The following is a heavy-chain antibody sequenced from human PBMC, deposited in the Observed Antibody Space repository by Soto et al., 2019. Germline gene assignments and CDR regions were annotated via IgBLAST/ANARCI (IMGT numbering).Heavy chain of an antibody. CDR1: SGSIGTTNW. D-gene: IGHD2-8*01. CDR2: ILHSGNT. J-gene: IGHJ6*02. V-gene: IGHV4-4*02. CDR3: ARRTWGMDV. Sequence: QVKLQESGPGLVKPSGTLSLTCAVSSGSIGTTNWWSWVRQTPGKGLEWIGEILHSGNTYYNPSLASRVTISVDTSKNKFSLNLRSVTAADTAVYYCARRTWGMDVWGQGTTVTVSS.